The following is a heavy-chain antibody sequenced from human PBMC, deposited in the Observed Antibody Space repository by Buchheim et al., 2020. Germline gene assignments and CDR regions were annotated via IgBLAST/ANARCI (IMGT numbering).Heavy chain of an antibody. D-gene: IGHD3-22*01. V-gene: IGHV3-13*04. J-gene: IGHJ2*01. CDR1: GFTFSSYD. Sequence: EVQLVESGGGLVQPGGSLRLSCAASGFTFSSYDMHWVRQATGKGLEWVSAIGTAGDTYYPGSVKGRFTISRENAKNYLYLQMNSLRAGDTAVYYCAREFVPYYYDSSGVGYFDLWGRGTL. CDR2: IGTAGDT. CDR3: AREFVPYYYDSSGVGYFDL.